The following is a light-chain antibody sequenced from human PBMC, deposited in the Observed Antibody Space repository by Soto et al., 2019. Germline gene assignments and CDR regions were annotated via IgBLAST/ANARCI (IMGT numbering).Light chain of an antibody. J-gene: IGLJ1*01. CDR1: SSDVGGYNY. CDR2: DVS. V-gene: IGLV2-14*01. Sequence: QSVLTQLASVSGSPGQSITISCTGTSSDVGGYNYVSWYQQHPGKAPKLMIYDVSNRPSGVSNRFSGSKSGNTASLTISGLQAEDEDDYYCSSYTSSSTLVFGTGTKVTVL. CDR3: SSYTSSSTLV.